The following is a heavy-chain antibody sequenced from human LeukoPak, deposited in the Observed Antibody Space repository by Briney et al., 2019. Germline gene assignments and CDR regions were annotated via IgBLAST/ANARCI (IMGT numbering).Heavy chain of an antibody. V-gene: IGHV3-13*01. Sequence: GGSLRLSCAASGFTFSSYDMHWVRQATGKGLEWVSAIGTAGDTYYPGSVKGRFTISRENAKNSLYLQMNSLRAGDTAVYYCAREGSGGSLYAFDIWGQGTMVTVSS. J-gene: IGHJ3*02. CDR3: AREGSGGSLYAFDI. CDR2: IGTAGDT. D-gene: IGHD2-15*01. CDR1: GFTFSSYD.